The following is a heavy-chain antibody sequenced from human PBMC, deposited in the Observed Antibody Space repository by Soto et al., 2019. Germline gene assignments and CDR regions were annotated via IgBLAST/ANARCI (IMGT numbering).Heavy chain of an antibody. CDR3: ARDRVVVTATQDYYYGMDV. J-gene: IGHJ6*02. D-gene: IGHD2-21*02. V-gene: IGHV3-33*01. CDR2: IWYDGSNK. CDR1: GFTFSNYG. Sequence: GGSLRLSCAASGFTFSNYGMHWARQAPGKGLEWVAAIWYDGSNKDYADSVKGRFTISRDNSKNKLYLRMNSLRAGDTAVYYCARDRVVVTATQDYYYGMDVWGQGTAVTVSS.